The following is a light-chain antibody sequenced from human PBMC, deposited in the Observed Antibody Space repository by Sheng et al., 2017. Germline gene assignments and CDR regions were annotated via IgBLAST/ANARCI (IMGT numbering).Light chain of an antibody. V-gene: IGLV4-69*01. CDR2: INTDGSH. CDR3: QTWGTGIGI. CDR1: SGHNDYA. J-gene: IGLJ2*01. Sequence: QLVLTQAPSASASLGASVKLTCTLNSGHNDYAIAWHQQQPGKGPRYLMKINTDGSHTKGDGIPARFLGSKSGAERYLTISSLQSEDEAVYYCQTWGTGIGIFGGVDQVDRP.